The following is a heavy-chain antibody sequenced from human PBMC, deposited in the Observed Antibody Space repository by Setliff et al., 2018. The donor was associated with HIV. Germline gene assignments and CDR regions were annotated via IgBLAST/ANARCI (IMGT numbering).Heavy chain of an antibody. CDR1: GGSISSSNW. J-gene: IGHJ3*02. D-gene: IGHD5-18*01. CDR3: ARATPGYNYGSRHACDI. CDR2: IYHGGST. Sequence: PSETLSLTCAVSGGSISSSNWWSWVRQPPGKGLEWIGEIYHGGSTNYNPSLKSRVTISVDEPKNQFSLKLSSVTAADTAVYYCARATPGYNYGSRHACDIWGQGTKVTVS. V-gene: IGHV4-4*02.